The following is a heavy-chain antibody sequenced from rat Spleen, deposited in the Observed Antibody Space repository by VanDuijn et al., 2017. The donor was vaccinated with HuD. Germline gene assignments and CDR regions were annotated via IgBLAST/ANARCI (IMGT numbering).Heavy chain of an antibody. CDR3: ARSSYVYYGSNWFAY. CDR2: INSAGST. J-gene: IGHJ3*01. V-gene: IGHV3-3*01. CDR1: GLSLTSNS. Sequence: VQLKESGPGLVQPSQTLSLTCTVSGLSLTSNSVTWIRQPPGTKLEWMGYINSAGSTNYNPALKRRISITRDTSKNQFFLQVNSVTTEDTATYYCARSSYVYYGSNWFAYWGQGTLVTVSS. D-gene: IGHD1-6*01.